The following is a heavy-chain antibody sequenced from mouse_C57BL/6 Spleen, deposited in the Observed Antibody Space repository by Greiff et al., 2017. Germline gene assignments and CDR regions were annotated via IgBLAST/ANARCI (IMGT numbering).Heavy chain of an antibody. CDR1: GYTFTSYG. V-gene: IGHV1-81*01. CDR2: IYPRSGNT. D-gene: IGHD2-1*01. Sequence: QVQLQQSGAELARPGASVKLSCKASGYTFTSYGISWVKQRPGQGLEWIGEIYPRSGNTYYNEKFKGKATLTADKSSSTAYMELRSLTSEDSAVYFCARPTRNYGNSLYYFDYWGQGTTLTVSS. CDR3: ARPTRNYGNSLYYFDY. J-gene: IGHJ2*01.